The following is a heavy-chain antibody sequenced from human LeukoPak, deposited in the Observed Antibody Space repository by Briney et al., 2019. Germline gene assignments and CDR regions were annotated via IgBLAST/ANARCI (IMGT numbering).Heavy chain of an antibody. D-gene: IGHD6-19*01. CDR1: GFTFSSYA. J-gene: IGHJ4*02. CDR3: AKTTTGYSSGRYPGWPVDY. Sequence: GGSLRLSCAASGFTFSSYAMSWVRQAPGKGLEWVSAISGSGGGTYYADSVKGRFTISRDNSKNTVYLQMNSLSTKDTAVYYCAKTTTGYSSGRYPGWPVDYWGQGTLVTVSS. V-gene: IGHV3-23*01. CDR2: ISGSGGGT.